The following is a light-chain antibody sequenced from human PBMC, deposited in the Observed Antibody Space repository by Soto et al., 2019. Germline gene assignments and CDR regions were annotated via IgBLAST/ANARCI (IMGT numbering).Light chain of an antibody. CDR3: QQSYSTTCT. CDR2: PXS. CDR1: KSVSIY. V-gene: IGKV1-39*01. Sequence: DIHMTQSPSSLSASLGDRVTMTXRASKSVSIYFNWYQQEPGXAPQXXXYPXSSLQSGVPSRLSGSGSGTDFTLTISSLQPEDFSTYYCQQSYSTTCTFGQGTKVDIK. J-gene: IGKJ1*01.